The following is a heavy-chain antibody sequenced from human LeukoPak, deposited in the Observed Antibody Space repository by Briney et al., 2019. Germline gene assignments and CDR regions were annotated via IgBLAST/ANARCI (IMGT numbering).Heavy chain of an antibody. V-gene: IGHV3-53*04. D-gene: IGHD6-19*01. CDR3: ARDRSSGWYGTYFDY. Sequence: GGSLRLSCAASGFTVSSNYMSWVRQAPGKGLEWVSVIYSGGSTYYADSVKGRFTISRHNSKNTLYLQMNSLRAEDTAVYYCARDRSSGWYGTYFDYWGQGALVTVSS. CDR1: GFTVSSNY. J-gene: IGHJ4*02. CDR2: IYSGGST.